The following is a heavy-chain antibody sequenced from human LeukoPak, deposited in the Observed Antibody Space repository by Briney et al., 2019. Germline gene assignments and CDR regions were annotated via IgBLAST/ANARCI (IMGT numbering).Heavy chain of an antibody. J-gene: IGHJ5*02. V-gene: IGHV4-31*03. CDR2: IYYSGST. D-gene: IGHD1-26*01. Sequence: SQTLSLTCTVSGGSISSGGYYWSWIRQHPGKGLEWIGYIYYSGSTYYNPSLKSRVTISVDTSKNQFSLKLSSVTAADTAVYCCARVPSGSYYYWFDPWGQGTLVTVSS. CDR1: GGSISSGGYY. CDR3: ARVPSGSYYYWFDP.